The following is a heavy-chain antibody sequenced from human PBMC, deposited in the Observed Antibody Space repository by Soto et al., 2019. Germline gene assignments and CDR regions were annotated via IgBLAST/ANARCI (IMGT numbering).Heavy chain of an antibody. CDR2: IIPIFGTA. D-gene: IGHD6-6*01. Sequence: ASVKVSCKASGGTFSSYAISWVRQAPGQGLEWMGGIIPIFGTANYAQKFQGRVTITADKSTSTAYMELSSLRSEDTAVYYCGRAESSSWEGYYYYGMDVWGQGTTVTVSS. CDR3: GRAESSSWEGYYYYGMDV. V-gene: IGHV1-69*06. CDR1: GGTFSSYA. J-gene: IGHJ6*02.